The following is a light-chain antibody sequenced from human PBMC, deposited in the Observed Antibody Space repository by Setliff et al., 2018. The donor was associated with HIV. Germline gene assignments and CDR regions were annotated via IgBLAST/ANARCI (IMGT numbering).Light chain of an antibody. Sequence: SYALTQPPSLSVAPGKAARITCGGNNIGSKSVHWYQQKLGQAPVLVVYDDADRPSGIPERFSGSNSGNTATLTISRVEAGDEADYYCQVWDTTSDDVFGPGTKVTVL. CDR1: NIGSKS. V-gene: IGLV3-21*03. CDR3: QVWDTTSDDV. J-gene: IGLJ1*01. CDR2: DDA.